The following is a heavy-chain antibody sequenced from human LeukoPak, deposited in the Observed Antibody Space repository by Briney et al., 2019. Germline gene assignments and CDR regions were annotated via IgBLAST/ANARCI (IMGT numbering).Heavy chain of an antibody. CDR2: MNPNSGNI. J-gene: IGHJ4*02. CDR1: GYTFTSYD. CDR3: ARGPSMIVVVPDY. Sequence: ASVKVSCKASGYTFTSYDINWVRQATGQGLEWMGWMNPNSGNIGYAQKFQGRVTMTRNTSKSTVYMELSSLRSEDTAVYYCARGPSMIVVVPDYWGQGTLVTVSS. D-gene: IGHD3-22*01. V-gene: IGHV1-8*02.